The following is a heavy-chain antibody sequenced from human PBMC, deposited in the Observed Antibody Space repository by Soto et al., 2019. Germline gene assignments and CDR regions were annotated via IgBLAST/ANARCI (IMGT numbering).Heavy chain of an antibody. CDR2: ISSSGSAT. CDR1: GFGFSSYE. Sequence: PGGSLRLSCVASGFGFSSYEMTWIRQAPGKGLEWISYISSSGSATYYADSVKGRFTISRDNAQHSVYLQMNSLRADDTALYFCASDIDYWGQGTLVTVSS. J-gene: IGHJ4*02. V-gene: IGHV3-48*03. CDR3: ASDIDY.